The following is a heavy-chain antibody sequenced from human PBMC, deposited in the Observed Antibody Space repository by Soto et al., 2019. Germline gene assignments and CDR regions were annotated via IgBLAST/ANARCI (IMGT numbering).Heavy chain of an antibody. CDR3: ARHNYFFDH. Sequence: HPGGSLRLSCVASGFTFSTYAMSWVRQAPGKGLDWVSAISGSGGSTHYADSVKGRFTISRDNSKNTVYLQMKSLRADDTAVYYCARHNYFFDHWGQGTLVTVSS. CDR1: GFTFSTYA. J-gene: IGHJ4*02. D-gene: IGHD1-20*01. V-gene: IGHV3-23*01. CDR2: ISGSGGST.